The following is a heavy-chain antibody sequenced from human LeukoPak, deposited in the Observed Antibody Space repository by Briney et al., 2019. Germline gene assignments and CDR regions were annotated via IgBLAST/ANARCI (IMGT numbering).Heavy chain of an antibody. J-gene: IGHJ4*02. CDR2: ISCDGSNK. CDR1: GFTFSSNG. CDR3: ARGGALSSSWYRYFDY. V-gene: IGHV3-30*03. D-gene: IGHD6-13*01. Sequence: GGSLRLSCAASGFTFSSNGMHWVRQTPGKGLEWVAVISCDGSNKYYADSVKGRFTISRDNSKNTLYLQMNGLRAEDTAVYYCARGGALSSSWYRYFDYWGQGTLVTVSS.